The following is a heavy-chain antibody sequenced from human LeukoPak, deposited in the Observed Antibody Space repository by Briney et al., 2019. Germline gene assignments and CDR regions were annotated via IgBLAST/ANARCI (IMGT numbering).Heavy chain of an antibody. D-gene: IGHD3-10*02. J-gene: IGHJ6*04. V-gene: IGHV3-30*02. CDR2: IRFDGSYN. CDR3: AELGITMIGGV. Sequence: GGSLRLSCAASGFTFSSYGMHWVRQAPGKGLEWVAFIRFDGSYNSYSDSVKGRFTISRDNAKNSLYLQMNSLRAEDTAVYYCAELGITMIGGVWGKGTTVTISS. CDR1: GFTFSSYG.